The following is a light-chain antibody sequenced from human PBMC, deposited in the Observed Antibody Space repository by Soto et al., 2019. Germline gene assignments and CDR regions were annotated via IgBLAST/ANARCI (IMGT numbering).Light chain of an antibody. CDR3: QQSYSTPRT. V-gene: IGKV1-39*01. J-gene: IGKJ1*01. CDR1: QTISSD. Sequence: IQVAQFPSSLSASLAPRVRSSWRASQTISSDLNWYQQKPGKAPKLLIYGASSLQSGVPSRFSGSGSGTDFTLTISSLQPEDFATYYCQQSYSTPRTFGQGTKVDIK. CDR2: GAS.